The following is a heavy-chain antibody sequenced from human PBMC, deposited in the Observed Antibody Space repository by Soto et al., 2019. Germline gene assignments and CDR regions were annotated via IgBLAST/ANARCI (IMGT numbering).Heavy chain of an antibody. CDR1: GFTFSTYS. J-gene: IGHJ3*02. Sequence: GSLRLSCAVSGFTFSTYSMTWVRQAPGKGLEWVSYISSSSSVIYYADSVKGRITVSRDNAKNSLFLQMHSLRADDTAVYYCARYLIIPRAFDIWGQGTTVT. CDR3: ARYLIIPRAFDI. CDR2: ISSSSSVI. V-gene: IGHV3-48*04. D-gene: IGHD2-21*01.